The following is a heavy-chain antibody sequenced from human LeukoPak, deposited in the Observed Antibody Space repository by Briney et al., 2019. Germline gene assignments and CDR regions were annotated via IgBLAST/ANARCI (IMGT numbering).Heavy chain of an antibody. CDR3: ARGYYGSGSYYTAPFDY. CDR1: GGSFSGYY. CDR2: INHSGST. J-gene: IGHJ4*02. Sequence: PSETLSLTCAVYGGSFSGYYWSWIRQPPGKGLEWIGEINHSGSTNYNPSLKSRVTISVDMSKNQFSLKLSSVTAADTAVYYCARGYYGSGSYYTAPFDYWGQGTLVTVSS. V-gene: IGHV4-34*01. D-gene: IGHD3-10*01.